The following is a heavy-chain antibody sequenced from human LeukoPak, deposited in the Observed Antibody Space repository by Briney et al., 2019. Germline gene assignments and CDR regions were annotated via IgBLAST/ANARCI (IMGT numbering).Heavy chain of an antibody. Sequence: GGSLRLSCAASGFTFSSYAMSWVRRAPGKGLEWVSAISGSGGSTYYADSVKGRFTISRDNSKNTLYLQMNSLRAEDTAVYYCARDRPGGSSLDYWGQGILVTVSS. D-gene: IGHD6-13*01. CDR2: ISGSGGST. V-gene: IGHV3-23*01. CDR3: ARDRPGGSSLDY. CDR1: GFTFSSYA. J-gene: IGHJ4*02.